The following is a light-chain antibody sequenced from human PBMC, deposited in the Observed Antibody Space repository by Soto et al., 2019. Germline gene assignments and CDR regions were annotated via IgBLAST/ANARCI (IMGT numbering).Light chain of an antibody. J-gene: IGLJ2*01. V-gene: IGLV2-14*03. CDR2: DVT. CDR1: SSDVGGYNY. CDR3: SSYTSSKSLA. Sequence: QSALTQPASVSGSPGQSITISCTGTSSDVGGYNYVSWYQQHPGTAPKLMIYDVTNRPSGVSNRFSGSKSGNTASLTISGLQAEDAAYYYCSSYTSSKSLAFGGGTKLTVL.